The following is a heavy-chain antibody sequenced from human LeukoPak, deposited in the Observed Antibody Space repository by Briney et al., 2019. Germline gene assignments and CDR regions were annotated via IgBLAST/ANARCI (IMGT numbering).Heavy chain of an antibody. CDR1: GFTFSSYG. CDR3: AKDGSLLWFGDPLYYYYYMDV. V-gene: IGHV3-30*18. Sequence: GGSLRLSCAASGFTFSSYGMYWVRQAPGKGLEWVAVLSFDGTKKHYADSVKGRFTISRDNSKNTLYLQMNSLRAEDTAVYYCAKDGSLLWFGDPLYYYYYMDVWGKGTTVTISS. D-gene: IGHD3-10*01. CDR2: LSFDGTKK. J-gene: IGHJ6*03.